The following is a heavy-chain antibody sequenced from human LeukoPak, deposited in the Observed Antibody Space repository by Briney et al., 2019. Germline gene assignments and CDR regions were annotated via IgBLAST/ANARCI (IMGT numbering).Heavy chain of an antibody. CDR2: ISSSGSMI. CDR1: GFTFNDYY. D-gene: IGHD1-26*01. CDR3: AKVFGSYYGSDY. V-gene: IGHV3-11*04. J-gene: IGHJ4*02. Sequence: GGSLRLSCAASGFTFNDYYMSWIRQAPGKGLEWLSYISSSGSMIYYADSVKGRFTISRDNAKNSLYLQMNSLRAEDTAVYYCAKVFGSYYGSDYWGQGTLVTVSS.